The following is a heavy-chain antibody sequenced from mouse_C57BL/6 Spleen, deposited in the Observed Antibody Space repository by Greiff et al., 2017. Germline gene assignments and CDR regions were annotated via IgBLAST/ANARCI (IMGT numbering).Heavy chain of an antibody. CDR2: ISSGGDYI. CDR3: TRAYYYGSRIPFAY. D-gene: IGHD1-1*01. J-gene: IGHJ3*01. CDR1: GFTFSSYA. V-gene: IGHV5-9-1*02. Sequence: EVKLVESGEGLVKPGGSLKLSCAASGFTFSSYAMSWVRQTPEKRLEWVAYISSGGDYIYYADTVKGRFTISRDNARNTLYLQMSSLKSEDTAMYYCTRAYYYGSRIPFAYWGQGTLVTVSA.